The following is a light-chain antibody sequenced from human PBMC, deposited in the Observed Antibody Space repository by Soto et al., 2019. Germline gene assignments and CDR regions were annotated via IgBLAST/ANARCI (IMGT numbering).Light chain of an antibody. J-gene: IGLJ1*01. CDR3: SSYTSASTLLYL. CDR2: GVT. V-gene: IGLV2-14*01. CDR1: SSDVGGYNY. Sequence: QSVLTQPASVSGSPGQSITISCTGTSSDVGGYNYVSWYQQHPGIAPKLLIYGVTNRPSGVSPRFSGSKSGNTASLTISGLHAADEAAYHCSSYTSASTLLYLFGTGTKLTVL.